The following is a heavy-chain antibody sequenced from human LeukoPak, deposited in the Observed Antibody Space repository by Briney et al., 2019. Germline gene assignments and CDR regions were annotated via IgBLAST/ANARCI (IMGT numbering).Heavy chain of an antibody. CDR1: GVSISSGSYY. CDR3: ARFRKQLGHRANYYYYYMDV. D-gene: IGHD6-6*01. Sequence: SETLSLTCTVSGVSISSGSYYWSWIRQPAGKGLECIGRLYASGRTYYNPSLKSRVTMSVDTSKNQFSLKLSSVTAADTAVYYCARFRKQLGHRANYYYYYMDVWGKGTTVTVSS. J-gene: IGHJ6*03. V-gene: IGHV4-61*02. CDR2: LYASGRT.